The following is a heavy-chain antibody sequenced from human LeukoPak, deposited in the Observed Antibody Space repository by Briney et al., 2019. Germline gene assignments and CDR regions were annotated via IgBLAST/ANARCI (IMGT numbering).Heavy chain of an antibody. D-gene: IGHD2-2*01. V-gene: IGHV4-61*02. J-gene: IGHJ3*02. CDR3: ATLYCSSTSCHDAFDI. CDR1: GGSISSGSYY. CDR2: IYTSGST. Sequence: SETLSLTCTVSGGSISSGSYYWSWIRQPAGKGLEWIGRIYTSGSTNYNPSLKSRVTISVDTSKNQFSLKLSSVTAADTAVYYCATLYCSSTSCHDAFDIWGQGTMVTVSS.